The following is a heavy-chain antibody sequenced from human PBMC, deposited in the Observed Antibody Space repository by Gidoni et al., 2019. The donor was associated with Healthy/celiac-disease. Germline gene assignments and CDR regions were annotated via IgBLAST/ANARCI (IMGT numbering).Heavy chain of an antibody. J-gene: IGHJ6*02. Sequence: EVQLLESGGGLVQPGGSLRLSCEASGFTFSSYAMSWVRQAPGKGLEWVAAISGSGGSTYYADSVNGRFTISRDNSKNTLYLQMNSLRAEDTAVYYCAKSYNAYYYGMDVWGQGTTVTVSS. D-gene: IGHD1-1*01. CDR3: AKSYNAYYYGMDV. V-gene: IGHV3-23*01. CDR2: ISGSGGST. CDR1: GFTFSSYA.